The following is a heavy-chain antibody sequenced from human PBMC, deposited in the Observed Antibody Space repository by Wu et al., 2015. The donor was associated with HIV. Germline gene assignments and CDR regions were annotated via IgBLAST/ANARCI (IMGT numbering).Heavy chain of an antibody. CDR2: IIPILGSV. CDR3: ARALYYDSSGYYDALGY. Sequence: QVHLVQSGVEVKKPGSSVRVSCQASGDSFNSYAITWVRQVPGQGLEWMGRIIPILGSVHYEQMFQDRVTISADESTTTVYMELSSLKFEDTAIYYCARALYYDSSGYYDALGYWGQGTLVTVSS. J-gene: IGHJ4*02. D-gene: IGHD3-22*01. CDR1: GDSFNSYA. V-gene: IGHV1-69*11.